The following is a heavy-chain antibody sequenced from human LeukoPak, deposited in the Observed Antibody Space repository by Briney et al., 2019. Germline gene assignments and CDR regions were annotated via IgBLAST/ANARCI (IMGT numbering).Heavy chain of an antibody. CDR2: ISAYNGNT. CDR1: GYTFTSYG. CDR3: ARAWVGSGREGPGYFDY. D-gene: IGHD1-26*01. J-gene: IGHJ4*02. Sequence: GASVKASCKASGYTFTSYGISWVRQAPGQGLEWMGWISAYNGNTNYAQKLQGRVTMTTDTSTSTAYMELRSLRSDDTAVYYCARAWVGSGREGPGYFDYWGQGTLVTVSS. V-gene: IGHV1-18*01.